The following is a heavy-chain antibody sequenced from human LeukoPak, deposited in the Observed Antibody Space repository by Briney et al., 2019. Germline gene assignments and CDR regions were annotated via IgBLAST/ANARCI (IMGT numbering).Heavy chain of an antibody. Sequence: SETLSLTCSVYGGSFGGYYWSWIRQPPGKGPEWIAEINQSGNTNYNPSLKSRVTISVDTSKNQFSLKLSSVTAADTAVYFCAIGPGGYYFDYWGQGTLVTVSS. D-gene: IGHD3-3*01. CDR2: INQSGNT. CDR1: GGSFGGYY. J-gene: IGHJ4*02. V-gene: IGHV4-34*01. CDR3: AIGPGGYYFDY.